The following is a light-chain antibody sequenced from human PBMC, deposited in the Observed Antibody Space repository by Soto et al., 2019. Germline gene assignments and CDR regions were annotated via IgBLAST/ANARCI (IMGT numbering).Light chain of an antibody. CDR3: SSFTSSMTNV. V-gene: IGLV2-14*03. CDR2: DVG. J-gene: IGLJ1*01. Sequence: QSVLTQPASVSGSPGESITFSCTGTSSDVGGYNSVSWYQHHPGKAPKLILYDVGARPSGVSYRFSGSKSGNTASLTISGLQAADEADYFCSSFTSSMTNVFGSWTKVTVL. CDR1: SSDVGGYNS.